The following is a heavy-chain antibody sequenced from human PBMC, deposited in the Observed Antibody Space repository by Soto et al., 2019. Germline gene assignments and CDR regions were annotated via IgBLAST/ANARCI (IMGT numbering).Heavy chain of an antibody. Sequence: SETLSLTCAVSGGSISSGGYSWSWIRQPPGKGLEWIGYIYHSGSTYYNPSLKSRVTISVDRSKNQFSLKLSSVTAADKAVYYCARGYSYGFPGYAFDIWGQGTMVTVSS. CDR3: ARGYSYGFPGYAFDI. CDR2: IYHSGST. V-gene: IGHV4-30-2*01. J-gene: IGHJ3*02. D-gene: IGHD5-18*01. CDR1: GGSISSGGYS.